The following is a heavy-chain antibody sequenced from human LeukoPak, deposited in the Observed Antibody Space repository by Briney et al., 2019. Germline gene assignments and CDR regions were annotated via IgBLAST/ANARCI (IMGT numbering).Heavy chain of an antibody. V-gene: IGHV4-59*08. CDR2: IYYSGST. Sequence: SETLSLTCTVSGGSISSYYWTWIRQPPGKGLEWIGYIYYSGSTNYNPSLKSRVTISVDTSKNQFSLKLSSVTAADTAVYYCARQALTMVRGVITDYYYYYYMDVWGKGTTVTISS. CDR1: GGSISSYY. J-gene: IGHJ6*03. D-gene: IGHD3-10*01. CDR3: ARQALTMVRGVITDYYYYYYMDV.